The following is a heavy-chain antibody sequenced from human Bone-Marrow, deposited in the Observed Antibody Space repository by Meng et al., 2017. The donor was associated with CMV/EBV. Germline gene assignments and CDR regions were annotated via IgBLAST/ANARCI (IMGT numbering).Heavy chain of an antibody. CDR2: INPNSGGT. D-gene: IGHD2-2*01. Sequence: ASVKVSCKASGYTFTGYYMHWVRQAPGQGLEWMGWINPNSGGTNYAQKFQGRVTMTRDTSISTAYMELSRLRSEDTAVYYCARESIVVVTAAPKDGYYYYYGMDVWGQGTTVTVS. CDR1: GYTFTGYY. V-gene: IGHV1-2*02. J-gene: IGHJ6*02. CDR3: ARESIVVVTAAPKDGYYYYYGMDV.